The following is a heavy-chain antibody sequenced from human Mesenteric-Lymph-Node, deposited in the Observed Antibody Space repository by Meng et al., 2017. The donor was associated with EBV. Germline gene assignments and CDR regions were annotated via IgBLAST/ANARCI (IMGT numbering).Heavy chain of an antibody. CDR3: AKVKEMTTGDY. Sequence: VRLGASGGGLVKPGGSLRLSCTASEFTFSDYFMSWIRQAPGKGLEWVAYISNSGTTTYYADSVKGRFTISRDNTKNSLYLQMNSLRVEDTAVYYCAKVKEMTTGDYWGQGTLVTVSS. CDR2: ISNSGTTT. CDR1: EFTFSDYF. J-gene: IGHJ4*02. V-gene: IGHV3-11*01. D-gene: IGHD5-24*01.